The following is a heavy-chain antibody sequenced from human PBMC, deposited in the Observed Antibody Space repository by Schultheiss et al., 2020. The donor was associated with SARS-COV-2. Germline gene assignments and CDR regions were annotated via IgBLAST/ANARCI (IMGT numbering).Heavy chain of an antibody. Sequence: GGSLRLSCAASGFTFDDYAMHWVRQAPGKGLEWVSAISGSGGSTYYADSVKGRFTISRDNSKNTLYLQMNSLRAEDTAVYYCARDTGYCSGGSCYPDCFDYWGQGTLVTVSS. CDR1: GFTFDDYA. D-gene: IGHD2-15*01. CDR3: ARDTGYCSGGSCYPDCFDY. J-gene: IGHJ4*02. V-gene: IGHV3-23*01. CDR2: ISGSGGST.